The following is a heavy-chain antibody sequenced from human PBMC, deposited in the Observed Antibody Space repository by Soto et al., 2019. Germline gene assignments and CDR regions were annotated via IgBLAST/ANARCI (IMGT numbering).Heavy chain of an antibody. CDR1: GFTFSSYS. D-gene: IGHD6-13*01. J-gene: IGHJ4*02. CDR3: ARDQGSSRIFDY. CDR2: ISSSSSYI. Sequence: PGGSLRLSCAASGFTFSSYSMNWVRQAPGKGLEWVSSISSSSSYIYYADSVKGRFTISRDNAKNSLYLQMNSLRAEDTAVYYCARDQGSSRIFDYWGQGTLVTVSS. V-gene: IGHV3-21*01.